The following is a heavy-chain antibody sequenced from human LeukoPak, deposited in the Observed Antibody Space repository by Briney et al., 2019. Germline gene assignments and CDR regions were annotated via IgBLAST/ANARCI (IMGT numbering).Heavy chain of an antibody. V-gene: IGHV1-2*02. CDR2: INPNSGGT. J-gene: IGHJ3*02. CDR3: TREMTTVTTNAFDI. CDR1: GYTFTGYY. Sequence: GASVKVSCKASGYTFTGYYMHWVRQAPGQGLEWMGWINPNSGGTNYAQKFQGRVTMTRDTSISTAYMELSRLRSDDTAVYYCTREMTTVTTNAFDIWGQGTMVTVSS. D-gene: IGHD4-17*01.